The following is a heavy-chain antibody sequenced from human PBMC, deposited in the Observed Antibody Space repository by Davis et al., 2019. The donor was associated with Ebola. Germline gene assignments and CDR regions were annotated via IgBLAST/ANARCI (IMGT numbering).Heavy chain of an antibody. J-gene: IGHJ6*03. CDR2: ISGSGGST. V-gene: IGHV3-23*01. D-gene: IGHD2-2*01. CDR3: ARALKRYQLPYPYYMDV. CDR1: GFTFSSYA. Sequence: PGGSLRLSCAASGFTFSSYAMSWVRQAPGKGLEWVSAISGSGGSTYYADSVKGRFTISRDNSKNTLYLQMNSLRAEDTAVYYCARALKRYQLPYPYYMDVWGKGTTVTVSS.